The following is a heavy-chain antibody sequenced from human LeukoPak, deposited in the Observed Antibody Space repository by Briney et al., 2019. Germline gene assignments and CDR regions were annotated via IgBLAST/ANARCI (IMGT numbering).Heavy chain of an antibody. Sequence: GGSLRLSCAASGFTFSNAWMSWVRQAPGKGLEWVGLIKNKLDGGTTECAAPVKGRFTISRDDSKDTLYLEMNSLKTEDTAMYHCTEMNDRDAFRIWGQGTMVTVSS. CDR1: GFTFSNAW. CDR3: TEMNDRDAFRI. D-gene: IGHD5-24*01. V-gene: IGHV3-15*01. J-gene: IGHJ3*02. CDR2: IKNKLDGGTT.